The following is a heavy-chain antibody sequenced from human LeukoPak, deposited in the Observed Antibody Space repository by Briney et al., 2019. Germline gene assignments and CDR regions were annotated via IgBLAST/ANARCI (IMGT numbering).Heavy chain of an antibody. V-gene: IGHV1-69*13. J-gene: IGHJ4*02. Sequence: SVKVSCKASGGTFSSYAISWVRQAPGQGLEWMGGIIPIFGTANYAQKFQGRVTITADESTSTAYMELSSLRSEDTAVYYCARRGETEYYFDYWGQGTLVTVSS. CDR2: IIPIFGTA. CDR1: GGTFSSYA. D-gene: IGHD3-10*01. CDR3: ARRGETEYYFDY.